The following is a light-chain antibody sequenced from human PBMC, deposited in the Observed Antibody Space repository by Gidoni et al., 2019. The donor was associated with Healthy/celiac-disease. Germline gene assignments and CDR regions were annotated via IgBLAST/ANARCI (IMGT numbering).Light chain of an antibody. CDR3: QAWDSSTVV. J-gene: IGLJ2*01. V-gene: IGLV3-1*01. Sequence: LTQPPSVSVSPGQTASITCSGDKLGDKYACWYQQKPGQSPVLVIYQDSKRPSGIPERFSGSNSGNTATLTISGTQAMDEADYYCQAWDSSTVVFGGGTKLTVL. CDR1: KLGDKY. CDR2: QDS.